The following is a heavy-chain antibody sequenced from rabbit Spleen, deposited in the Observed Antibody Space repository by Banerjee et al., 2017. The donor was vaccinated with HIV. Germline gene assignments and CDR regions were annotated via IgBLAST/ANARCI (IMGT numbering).Heavy chain of an antibody. J-gene: IGHJ3*01. Sequence: QEQLVESGGGLVQPEGSLTLTCTASRFSFSSSHYMCWVRQAPGKGLESIACIYAGSGVYPSYPSWAKVRFTISKASSPAVPLQRTSLTAADSATYFCARAVVPWLGLTRLDLWGPGTLVTVS. D-gene: IGHD4-1*01. CDR1: RFSFSSSHY. CDR2: IYAGSGVYP. CDR3: ARAVVPWLGLTRLDL. V-gene: IGHV1S45*01.